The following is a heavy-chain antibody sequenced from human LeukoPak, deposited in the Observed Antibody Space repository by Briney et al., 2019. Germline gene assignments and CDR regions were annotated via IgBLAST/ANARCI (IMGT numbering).Heavy chain of an antibody. D-gene: IGHD2-2*02. CDR1: GYTFTSYY. Sequence: ASVTVSCKASGYTFTSYYMHWVRQAPGQGLEWMGIINPSGGSTSYAQKFQGRVTMTRDMSTSTVYMELSSLRSEDTAVYYCAREYVDCSSTSCYTTPYYYMDVWGKGTTVTVSS. V-gene: IGHV1-46*01. CDR2: INPSGGST. J-gene: IGHJ6*03. CDR3: AREYVDCSSTSCYTTPYYYMDV.